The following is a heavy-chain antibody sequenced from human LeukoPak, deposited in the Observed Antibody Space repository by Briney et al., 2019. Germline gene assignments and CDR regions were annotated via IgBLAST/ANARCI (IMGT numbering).Heavy chain of an antibody. D-gene: IGHD2-2*02. Sequence: GGSLRLSCAASGFTFSSYAMHWVRPAPGKGREGVAVISYDGSNKYYADSVKGRFTISRDNSKNALYLQMNSLRAEDTAVYYCARDLGYCSSTSCYTADHFDYWGQGTLVTVSS. CDR1: GFTFSSYA. V-gene: IGHV3-30-3*01. CDR2: ISYDGSNK. CDR3: ARDLGYCSSTSCYTADHFDY. J-gene: IGHJ4*02.